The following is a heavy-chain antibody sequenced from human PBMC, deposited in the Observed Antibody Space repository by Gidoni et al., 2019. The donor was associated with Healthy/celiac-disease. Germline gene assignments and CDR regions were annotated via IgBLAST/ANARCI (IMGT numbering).Heavy chain of an antibody. CDR3: ARHGRLGKEGSIDY. V-gene: IGHV4-39*01. CDR2: INYSWST. CDR1: GGSFSSSSYY. J-gene: IGHJ4*02. Sequence: LQLQEWGLGLVKPSESLSLTCTVSGGSFSSSSYYWGWSRQPPGKGLGWIGRINYSWSTYYNPSRKGRVTISVDTPKNQFALKLSSVTAADTAVYYCARHGRLGKEGSIDYWGQGTLVTVSS. D-gene: IGHD1-26*01.